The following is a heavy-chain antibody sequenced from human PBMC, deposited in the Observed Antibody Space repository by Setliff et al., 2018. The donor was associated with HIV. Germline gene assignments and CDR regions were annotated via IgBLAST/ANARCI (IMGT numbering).Heavy chain of an antibody. D-gene: IGHD6-13*01. Sequence: SETLSLTCTVSGGSISSGSYYWSWIRQPAGKGLEWIGHIYTSGSTNYNSSLKSRVTISVDTSRNQFSLKLNSVTAADTAVYYCARVKHSSSWYDYWGQGTLVTVSS. CDR1: GGSISSGSYY. V-gene: IGHV4-61*09. CDR3: ARVKHSSSWYDY. J-gene: IGHJ4*02. CDR2: IYTSGST.